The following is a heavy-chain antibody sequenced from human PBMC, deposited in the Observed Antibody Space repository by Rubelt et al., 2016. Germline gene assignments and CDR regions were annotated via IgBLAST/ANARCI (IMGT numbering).Heavy chain of an antibody. CDR1: GFIVSSNH. CDR3: ARALSSTYGDHRIDAFDI. CDR2: IYSGGST. J-gene: IGHJ3*02. Sequence: EVQLVESGGGLIQPGGSLRLSCAASGFIVSSNHMSWVRQAPGKGLEWVSVIYSGGSTYYADSVKGRFTISRDNSKNTLYLQMNSLRAEDTAVYYCARALSSTYGDHRIDAFDIWGQGTMVTVSS. V-gene: IGHV3-66*03. D-gene: IGHD4-17*01.